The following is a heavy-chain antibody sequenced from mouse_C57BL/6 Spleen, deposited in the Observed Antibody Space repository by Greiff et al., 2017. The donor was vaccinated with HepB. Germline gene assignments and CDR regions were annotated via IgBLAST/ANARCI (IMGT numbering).Heavy chain of an antibody. CDR3: AREEDYSMDY. V-gene: IGHV1-81*01. J-gene: IGHJ4*01. CDR2: IYPRSGNT. CDR1: GYTFTSYG. Sequence: QVQLQQSGAELARPGASVKLSCKASGYTFTSYGISWVKQRTGQGLEWIGEIYPRSGNTSYNEKFKGKATLTADKSSSTAYMGLRSLTSEDSAVYFCAREEDYSMDYWGQGTSVTVSS.